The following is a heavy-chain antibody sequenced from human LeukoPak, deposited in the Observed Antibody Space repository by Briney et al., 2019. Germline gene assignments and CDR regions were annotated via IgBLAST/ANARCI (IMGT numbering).Heavy chain of an antibody. J-gene: IGHJ4*02. CDR2: IIPILGIA. V-gene: IGHV1-69*04. Sequence: SVKVSCKASGGTFSSYAISWVRQAPGQGLEWMGRIIPILGIANYAQKFQGRVTITADKSTSTAYMELSSLRSEDTAVYYCARDRYYGSGRYAFDYWGQGTLVTVPS. CDR1: GGTFSSYA. CDR3: ARDRYYGSGRYAFDY. D-gene: IGHD3-10*01.